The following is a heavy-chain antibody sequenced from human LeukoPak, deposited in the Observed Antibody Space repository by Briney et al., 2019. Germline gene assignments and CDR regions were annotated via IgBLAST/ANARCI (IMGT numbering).Heavy chain of an antibody. J-gene: IGHJ5*02. CDR1: GGSISSGGYY. CDR2: INHSGST. CDR3: ARGRYYYGSGSYCLHH. D-gene: IGHD3-10*01. V-gene: IGHV4-34*01. Sequence: SETLSLTCAVSGGSISSGGYYWSWIRQPPGKGLEWIGEINHSGSTNYNPSLKSRVTISVDTSKNQFSLKLSSVTAADTAVYYCARGRYYYGSGSYCLHHWGQGTLVTVSS.